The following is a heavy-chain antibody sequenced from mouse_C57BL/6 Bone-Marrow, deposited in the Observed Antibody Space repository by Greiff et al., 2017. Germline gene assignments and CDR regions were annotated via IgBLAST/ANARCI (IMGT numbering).Heavy chain of an antibody. J-gene: IGHJ3*01. Sequence: QVQLQQPGAELVRPGSSVKLSCKASGYTFTSYWMHWVKQRPIQGLEWIGNIDPSDSETHYNQKFKDKATLTVDKSSSTAYMQRSSLTSDDSAVYYCAKEDYSNSFAYWGQGTLVTVSA. CDR3: AKEDYSNSFAY. CDR2: IDPSDSET. V-gene: IGHV1-52*01. D-gene: IGHD2-5*01. CDR1: GYTFTSYW.